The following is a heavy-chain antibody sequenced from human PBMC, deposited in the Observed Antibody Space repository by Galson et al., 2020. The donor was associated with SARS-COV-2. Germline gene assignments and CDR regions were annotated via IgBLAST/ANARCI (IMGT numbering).Heavy chain of an antibody. J-gene: IGHJ2*01. CDR1: GYSVSTTNY. CDR2: VYPSGTT. CDR3: ARQGVNMIVLGTVPGWYFDL. Sequence: SETLSLTCTVSGYSVSTTNYWGWVRQPPGRGLEWIGSVYPSGTTYYNPSLKSRVIISVDTSKNQFSLRLDSVTAADTALYYCARQGVNMIVLGTVPGWYFDLWGRGTLVTVSS. D-gene: IGHD2-21*01. V-gene: IGHV4-38-2*02.